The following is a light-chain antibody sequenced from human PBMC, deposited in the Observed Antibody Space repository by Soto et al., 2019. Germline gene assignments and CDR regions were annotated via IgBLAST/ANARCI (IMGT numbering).Light chain of an antibody. CDR3: TSYTISNTLV. V-gene: IGLV2-14*01. J-gene: IGLJ2*01. Sequence: QSALTQPASVSGSPGQSITISCTGTSSDVGGYNYVSWYQQHPGRAPELVIYGVTNRPSGVSNRFSGSKSGNTASLTISGLQAEDEADYYCTSYTISNTLVFGGGTKVTVL. CDR2: GVT. CDR1: SSDVGGYNY.